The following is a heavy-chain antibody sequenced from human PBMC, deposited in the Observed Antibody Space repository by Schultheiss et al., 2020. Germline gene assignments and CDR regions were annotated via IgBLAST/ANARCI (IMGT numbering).Heavy chain of an antibody. CDR2: VYYSGST. V-gene: IGHV4-59*08. CDR3: ASSVHYYDSSGYQYAFDI. Sequence: SETLSLTCTVSGGSISSDYWIWVRQPPGKGLDWIGYVYYSGSTSYNPSFKSRVTISVDRSRNQFSLKLNSVTAADTAMYYCASSVHYYDSSGYQYAFDIWGQGTMVTVSS. D-gene: IGHD3-22*01. CDR1: GGSISSDY. J-gene: IGHJ3*02.